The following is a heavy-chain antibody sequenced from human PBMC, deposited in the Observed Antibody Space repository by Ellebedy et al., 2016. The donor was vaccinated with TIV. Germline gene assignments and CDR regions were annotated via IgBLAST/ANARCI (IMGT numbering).Heavy chain of an antibody. CDR3: ANTFYYDNEGFMFDAFNI. J-gene: IGHJ3*02. CDR1: GFTFGDYA. V-gene: IGHV3-23*01. Sequence: GESLKISXAASGFTFGDYAMSWVRQAPGKGLEWVSIIYSDGSTYYADSVKGRFTISRDNSKNTLYLEMNSLRAEDTAVYFCANTFYYDNEGFMFDAFNIWGQGTMVTVSS. D-gene: IGHD3-22*01. CDR2: IIYSDGST.